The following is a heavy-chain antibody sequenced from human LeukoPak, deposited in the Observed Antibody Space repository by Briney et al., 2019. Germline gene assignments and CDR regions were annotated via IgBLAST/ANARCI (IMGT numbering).Heavy chain of an antibody. Sequence: GGSLRLSCVASGFTFSSYALNWVRQTPGKGLEWVSTISGSGASTYYADSVKGRFTISRDNSNNTLYLQMNSLRADDTAVYYCAKGRSASCYGGMDVWGQGTTVTVSS. CDR1: GFTFSSYA. CDR3: AKGRSASCYGGMDV. D-gene: IGHD2-2*01. J-gene: IGHJ6*02. V-gene: IGHV3-23*01. CDR2: ISGSGAST.